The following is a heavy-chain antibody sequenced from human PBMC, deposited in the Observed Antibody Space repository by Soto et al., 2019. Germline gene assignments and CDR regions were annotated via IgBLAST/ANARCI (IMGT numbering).Heavy chain of an antibody. CDR3: AKADIVVVPAADYYFAY. V-gene: IGHV3-30*18. J-gene: IGHJ4*02. D-gene: IGHD2-2*01. Sequence: QVQLVESGGGVVQPGRSLRLSCAASGFTFSSYGMHWVRQAPGKGLEWVAVISYDGSNKYYADSVKGRFTISRDNSKNTLYLQMNSLRAEDTAVYYCAKADIVVVPAADYYFAYWGQGTLVTVSS. CDR1: GFTFSSYG. CDR2: ISYDGSNK.